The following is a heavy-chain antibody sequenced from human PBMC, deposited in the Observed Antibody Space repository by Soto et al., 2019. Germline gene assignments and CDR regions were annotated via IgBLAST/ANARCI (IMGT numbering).Heavy chain of an antibody. CDR2: IIPIFGTA. J-gene: IGHJ5*02. D-gene: IGHD2-15*01. Sequence: SVKVSCKASGGTFSSYAISWVRQAPGQGLEWMGGIIPIFGTANYAQKLQGRVTITADESTSTDYMELSSLRYEDTAMYYCAKPRWRREDSWFDPWGQGTLVTVSS. CDR3: AKPRWRREDSWFDP. CDR1: GGTFSSYA. V-gene: IGHV1-69*13.